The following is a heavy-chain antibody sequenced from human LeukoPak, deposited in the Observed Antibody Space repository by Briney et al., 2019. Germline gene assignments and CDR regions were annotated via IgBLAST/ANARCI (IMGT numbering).Heavy chain of an antibody. CDR3: ARAPFRNWVQLWPYFDN. CDR2: ISHSGTII. V-gene: IGHV3-48*03. CDR1: GFTFSSYD. J-gene: IGHJ4*02. D-gene: IGHD5-18*01. Sequence: GGSLRLSCGVSGFTFSSYDMNWVRQAPGKGLEWISYISHSGTIIKYAGSVQGRFTISRDNGKNSVYLQMNSLRVEDTGVYFCARAPFRNWVQLWPYFDNWGRGTLVSVSS.